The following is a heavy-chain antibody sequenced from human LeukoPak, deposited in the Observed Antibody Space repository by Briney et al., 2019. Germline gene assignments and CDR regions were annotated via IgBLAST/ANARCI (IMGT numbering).Heavy chain of an antibody. V-gene: IGHV3-23*01. D-gene: IGHD3-22*01. CDR1: GFTFSSYA. CDR3: ALWATEYYYDSSGYYSRYFQH. Sequence: AGGSLRLSCAASGFTFSSYAMSWVRQAPGKGLEWVSAISGSGGSTYYADSVKGRFTISRDNSKNTLYLQMNSLRAEDTAVYYCALWATEYYYDSSGYYSRYFQHWGQGTLVTVSS. CDR2: ISGSGGST. J-gene: IGHJ1*01.